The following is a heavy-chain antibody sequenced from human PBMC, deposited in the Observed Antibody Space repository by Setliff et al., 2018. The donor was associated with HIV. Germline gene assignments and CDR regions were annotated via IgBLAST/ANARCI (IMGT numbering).Heavy chain of an antibody. Sequence: GGSLRLSCAASGFTFSDYYMSWIRQAPGKGLEWVSVITGSDGRTAYADSVKGRFTISRDKAKNSLYLQMNSLRAEDTALYFCARALRLISPARTWDVWGQGTTVTVSS. CDR1: GFTFSDYY. D-gene: IGHD3-16*01. J-gene: IGHJ6*02. V-gene: IGHV3-11*05. CDR2: ITGSDGRT. CDR3: ARALRLISPARTWDV.